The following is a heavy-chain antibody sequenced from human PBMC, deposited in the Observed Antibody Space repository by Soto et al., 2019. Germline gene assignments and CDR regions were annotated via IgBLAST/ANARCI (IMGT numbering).Heavy chain of an antibody. CDR1: GGSISSGGYY. V-gene: IGHV4-31*03. CDR2: IYYSWST. J-gene: IGHJ5*02. CDR3: ARVSRRTSCAFQP. D-gene: IGHD2-2*01. Sequence: QVQLQESGPGLVKPSQTLSLTCTVSGGSISSGGYYWSWIRQHPGKGQEWIGYIYYSWSTYYNPSLTSRVTKSVDPSQNQFSLKMSSVTAAATAVYYCARVSRRTSCAFQPWGQGSLVTFSS.